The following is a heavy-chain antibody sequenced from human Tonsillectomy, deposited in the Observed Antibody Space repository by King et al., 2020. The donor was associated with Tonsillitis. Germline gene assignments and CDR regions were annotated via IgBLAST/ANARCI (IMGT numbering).Heavy chain of an antibody. CDR3: ARAQAMDV. CDR1: GGSISSYY. V-gene: IGHV4-59*01. CDR2: ISYTGST. J-gene: IGHJ6*04. Sequence: QLQGSGPGLVKPSETLSLTCTVSGGSISSYYWSWIRQPPGKGLEWIGYISYTGSTNYNPSLKSRVTISVDTSKNHFSLKLSSVTAADTAVYYCARAQAMDVWGKGTTVTVSS.